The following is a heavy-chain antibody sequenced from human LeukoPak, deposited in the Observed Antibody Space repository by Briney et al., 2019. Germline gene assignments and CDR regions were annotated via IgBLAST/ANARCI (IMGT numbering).Heavy chain of an antibody. CDR3: ARHLVPAALSSWFDP. V-gene: IGHV3-21*01. CDR2: ISSSGSYI. D-gene: IGHD2-2*01. J-gene: IGHJ5*02. Sequence: GGSLRLSCAASGFPFGSYSMNWVRQAPGKGLEWVSSISSSGSYIYYADSVKGRFTISRDNAKNSLYLQMNSLRAEDTAVYYCARHLVPAALSSWFDPWGQGTLVTVSS. CDR1: GFPFGSYS.